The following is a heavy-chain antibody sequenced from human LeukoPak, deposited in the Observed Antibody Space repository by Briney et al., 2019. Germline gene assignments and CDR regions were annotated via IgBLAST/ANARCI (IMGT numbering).Heavy chain of an antibody. CDR1: AFILRHYS. Sequence: PGGSLRLSCAASAFILRHYSMNWVRQAPGKGLEWVSYISGSSTTIFYAESVKGRFTISRDNAKNSLYLQMNGLRAEDTAVYYCARGTDLDYWGQGTLVTVSS. V-gene: IGHV3-48*01. CDR2: ISGSSTTI. CDR3: ARGTDLDY. D-gene: IGHD1-1*01. J-gene: IGHJ4*02.